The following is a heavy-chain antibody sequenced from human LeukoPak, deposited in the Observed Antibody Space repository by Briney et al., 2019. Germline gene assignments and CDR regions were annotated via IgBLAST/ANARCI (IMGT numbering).Heavy chain of an antibody. CDR1: GYTFTSYG. CDR3: ARTYYYGSGSYYNMAA. Sequence: ASVKVSCKASGYTFTSYGISWVRQAPGQGLEWMGGIIPIFGTANYAQKFQGRVTITADKSTSTAYMELSSLRSEDTAVYYCARTYYYGSGSYYNMAAWGQGTLVTVSS. J-gene: IGHJ5*02. D-gene: IGHD3-10*01. V-gene: IGHV1-69*06. CDR2: IIPIFGTA.